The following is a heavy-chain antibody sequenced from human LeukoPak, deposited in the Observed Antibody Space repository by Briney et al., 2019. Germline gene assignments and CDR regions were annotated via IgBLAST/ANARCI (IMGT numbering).Heavy chain of an antibody. J-gene: IGHJ3*02. CDR3: APSSFRRDGYNYLPDAFDI. V-gene: IGHV3-7*01. CDR1: GFTFSNYW. CDR2: IKQDGGEK. Sequence: PGGPLRLSCTASGFTFSNYWMTWVRQAPGKGLEWVANIKQDGGEKYYVDSVKGRFTISRDNSKNTLYLQMNSLRAEDTAVYYCAPSSFRRDGYNYLPDAFDIWGQGTMVTVSS. D-gene: IGHD5-24*01.